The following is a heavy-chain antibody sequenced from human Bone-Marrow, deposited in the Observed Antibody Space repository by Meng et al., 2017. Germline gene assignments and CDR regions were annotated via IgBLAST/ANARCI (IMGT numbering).Heavy chain of an antibody. CDR3: ARDNNLNWFDP. Sequence: SETLSLTCAVSGYSISSDYYWGWIRQAPGKELEWIGSISHSGSTYYRPSLKSRVTISIDTSKNHFSLKLSSVTAADTAMYYCARDNNLNWFDPWGQGTLVTVSS. CDR2: ISHSGST. J-gene: IGHJ5*02. D-gene: IGHD1-20*01. V-gene: IGHV4-38-2*02. CDR1: GYSISSDYY.